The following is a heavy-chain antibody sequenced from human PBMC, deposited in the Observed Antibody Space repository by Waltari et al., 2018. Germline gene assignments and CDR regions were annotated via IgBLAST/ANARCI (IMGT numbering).Heavy chain of an antibody. D-gene: IGHD6-13*01. V-gene: IGHV4-39*01. CDR2: VYYSGST. J-gene: IGHJ5*02. CDR3: AGLGRISSSWERSYWFDP. CDR1: GGSISTNTHN. Sequence: QLQLQESGPGLVKPSETLSLTCTVSGGSISTNTHNWGWIRQAPGRGLEWIGTVYYSGSTSYNTSLKSRVTISVDTSKNQFYLDLNSVTAADTAVYYCAGLGRISSSWERSYWFDPWGQGTLVTVSS.